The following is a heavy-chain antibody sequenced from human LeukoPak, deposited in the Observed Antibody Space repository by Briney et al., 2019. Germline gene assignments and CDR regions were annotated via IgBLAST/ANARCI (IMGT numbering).Heavy chain of an antibody. V-gene: IGHV1-2*06. Sequence: ASVKVSCKXARYTFTACYLHWVRQAPGQGLEWMGRINPNNGGTNYPQKFQGRVTMTRDTSINTAYMELSSLKSDDTAVYYCARGWELNARFFDYWGQGTLVTVSS. CDR2: INPNNGGT. D-gene: IGHD1-26*01. CDR1: RYTFTACY. J-gene: IGHJ4*02. CDR3: ARGWELNARFFDY.